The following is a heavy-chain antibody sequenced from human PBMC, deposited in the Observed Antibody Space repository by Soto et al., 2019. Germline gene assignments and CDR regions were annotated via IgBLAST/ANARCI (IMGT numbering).Heavy chain of an antibody. V-gene: IGHV2-5*02. CDR3: AHRPDYYDSSGYSAYFDL. J-gene: IGHJ2*01. D-gene: IGHD3-22*01. CDR1: GFSLSTSGVG. Sequence: QITLKESGPTLVKPTQTLTLTCTFSGFSLSTSGVGVGWIRQPPGKALEWLALIYWDDDKRYSPSLKSRLTITKDXXKXQXGLTMTNMDPVDTATYYCAHRPDYYDSSGYSAYFDLWGRGTLVTVSS. CDR2: IYWDDDK.